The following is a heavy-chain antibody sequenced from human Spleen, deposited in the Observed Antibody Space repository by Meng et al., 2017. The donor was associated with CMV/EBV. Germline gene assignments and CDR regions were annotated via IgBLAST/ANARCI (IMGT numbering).Heavy chain of an antibody. CDR2: INHSGST. CDR3: ARRASSSGWSI. Sequence: SETLSLTCAVYGGSFSGYYRSWIRQPPGKGLEWIGEINHSGSTNYNPSLKSRVTISVDTSKNQFSLKLSSVTAADTAVYYCARRASSSGWSIWGQGTLVTVSS. J-gene: IGHJ4*02. D-gene: IGHD6-19*01. V-gene: IGHV4-34*01. CDR1: GGSFSGYY.